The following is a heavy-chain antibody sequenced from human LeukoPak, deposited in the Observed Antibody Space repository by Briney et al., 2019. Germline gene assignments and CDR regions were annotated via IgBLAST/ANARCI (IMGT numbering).Heavy chain of an antibody. D-gene: IGHD6-13*01. J-gene: IGHJ6*02. CDR3: ARWAAAGTTYYYYYGMDV. CDR1: GGSISSHY. CDR2: IYYSGST. V-gene: IGHV4-59*08. Sequence: SETLSLTCTVSGGSISSHYWSWIRQPPGKGLEWIGYIYYSGSTNYNPSLKSRVTISVDTSKNQFSLKLSSVTAADTAVYYCARWAAAGTTYYYYYGMDVWGQGTTVTVSS.